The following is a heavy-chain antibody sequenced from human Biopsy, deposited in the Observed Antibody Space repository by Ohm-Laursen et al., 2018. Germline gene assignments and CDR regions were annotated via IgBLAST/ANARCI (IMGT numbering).Heavy chain of an antibody. D-gene: IGHD3-3*01. Sequence: GEVSCKASGVPSSNYAFSWVRQAPGQGLEWVGRIVPVLGHLNYAQRFQGRVSITADKSTSYVFMELSRLTSGDTAVYYCAADADGYYTEFDYWGPGTLVTVSS. CDR3: AADADGYYTEFDY. J-gene: IGHJ4*02. V-gene: IGHV1-69*04. CDR2: IVPVLGHL. CDR1: GVPSSNYA.